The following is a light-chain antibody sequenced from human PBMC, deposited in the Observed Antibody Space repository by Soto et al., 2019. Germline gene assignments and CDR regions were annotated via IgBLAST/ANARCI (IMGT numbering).Light chain of an antibody. Sequence: EMVLTQSPGTLSLSSGDRATLSCRSSQSVSSNYLAWYQQKPGQAPRLLIYGASNRATGIPDRFSGSGYGTDFTLTISRLEPEDFAVYYCQQYGSSPRTFGQRTKLEIK. CDR3: QQYGSSPRT. V-gene: IGKV3-20*01. CDR2: GAS. CDR1: QSVSSNY. J-gene: IGKJ2*01.